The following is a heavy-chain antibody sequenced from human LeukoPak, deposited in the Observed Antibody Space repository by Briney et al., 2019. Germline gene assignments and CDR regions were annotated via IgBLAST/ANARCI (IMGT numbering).Heavy chain of an antibody. D-gene: IGHD3-10*01. CDR2: ISGSGSSS. CDR3: AKDFLYNVVDY. J-gene: IGHJ4*02. V-gene: IGHV3-23*01. Sequence: SGGSLRLSCAASGFTFINYAMTWVRQAPGMGLEWVSSISGSGSSSYYADSVKGRFTVSRDNSKNTLHLQMNSLRAEDTAVYYCAKDFLYNVVDYWGQGTLVAVSS. CDR1: GFTFINYA.